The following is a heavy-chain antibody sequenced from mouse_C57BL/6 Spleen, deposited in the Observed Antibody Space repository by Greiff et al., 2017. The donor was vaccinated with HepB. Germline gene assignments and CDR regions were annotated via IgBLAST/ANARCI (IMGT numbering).Heavy chain of an antibody. J-gene: IGHJ4*01. V-gene: IGHV1-55*01. Sequence: QVQLQQPGAELVKPGASVKMSCKASGYTFTSYWITWVKQRPGQGLEWIGDIYPGSGSTNYNEKFKSKATLTVDTSSSTAYMQLSSLTSEDSAVYYCARRRFYDGYHGNYAMDYWGQGTSVTVSS. CDR2: IYPGSGST. CDR1: GYTFTSYW. D-gene: IGHD2-3*01. CDR3: ARRRFYDGYHGNYAMDY.